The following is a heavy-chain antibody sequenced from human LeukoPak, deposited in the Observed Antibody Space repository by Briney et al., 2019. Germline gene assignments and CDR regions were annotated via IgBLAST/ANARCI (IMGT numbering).Heavy chain of an antibody. Sequence: PGGSLRLSCAASGFTFNSYAMHWVRQAPGKGLEWVAFIRFDGSKKYYADSVKGRFTTSRDNSKNTLYLQMNSLRAEDTAVYYCAKDLPNWAFDPWGREPWSPSPQ. J-gene: IGHJ5*02. D-gene: IGHD1-1*01. CDR2: IRFDGSKK. V-gene: IGHV3-30*02. CDR1: GFTFNSYA. CDR3: AKDLPNWAFDP.